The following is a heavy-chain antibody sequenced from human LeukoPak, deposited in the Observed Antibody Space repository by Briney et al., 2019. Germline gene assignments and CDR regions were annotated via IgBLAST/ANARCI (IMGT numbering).Heavy chain of an antibody. CDR3: ARNDILTGYCFDY. J-gene: IGHJ4*02. Sequence: SETLSLTCTVSGDSVSSSNYYWGWLRQPPGKGLEWIGTIYYSGSAYYNPSLMSRVTISGDTSKNQFSLKLSFVTAADTAVYYCARNDILTGYCFDYWGQGTLVTVSS. CDR1: GDSVSSSNYY. D-gene: IGHD3-9*01. CDR2: IYYSGSA. V-gene: IGHV4-39*01.